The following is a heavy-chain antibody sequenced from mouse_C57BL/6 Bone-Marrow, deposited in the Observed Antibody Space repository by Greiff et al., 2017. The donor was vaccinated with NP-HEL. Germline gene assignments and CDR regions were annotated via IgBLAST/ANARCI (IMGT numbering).Heavy chain of an antibody. Sequence: EVMLVESGGGLVQSGRSLRLSCATSGFTFSDFYMEWVRQAPGKGLEWIAASRNKANDYTTEYSASVKGRFIVSRDTSQSILYLQMNALRAEDTAIYYCARDDPYYYGSSYVYFDVWGTGTTVTVSS. CDR2: SRNKANDYTT. CDR3: ARDDPYYYGSSYVYFDV. CDR1: GFTFSDFY. V-gene: IGHV7-1*01. D-gene: IGHD1-1*01. J-gene: IGHJ1*03.